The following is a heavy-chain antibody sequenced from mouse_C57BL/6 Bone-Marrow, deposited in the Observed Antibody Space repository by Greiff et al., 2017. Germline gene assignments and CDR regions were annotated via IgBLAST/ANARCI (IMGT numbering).Heavy chain of an antibody. J-gene: IGHJ2*01. V-gene: IGHV7-3*01. Sequence: EVQGVESGGGLVQPGGSLSLSCAASGFTFTDYYMSWVRQPPGKALEWLGFIRNKANGCTTEYSASVKGRFTISRDNSQSILYLQMNALRAEDSATYYCARFFNWRYFDYWGQGTTLTVSS. CDR3: ARFFNWRYFDY. CDR1: GFTFTDYY. D-gene: IGHD4-1*02. CDR2: IRNKANGCTT.